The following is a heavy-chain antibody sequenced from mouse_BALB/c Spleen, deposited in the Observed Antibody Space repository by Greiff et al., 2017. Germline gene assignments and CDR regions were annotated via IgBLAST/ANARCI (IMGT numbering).Heavy chain of an antibody. CDR3: ARGYDSYAMDY. Sequence: EVKVEESGGGLVQPGGSRKLSCAASGFTFSSFGMHWVRQAPEKGLEWVAYISSGSSTIYYADTVKGRFTISRDNPKNTLFLQMTSLRSEDTAMYYCARGYDSYAMDYWGQGTSVTVSS. CDR2: ISSGSSTI. V-gene: IGHV5-17*02. CDR1: GFTFSSFG. J-gene: IGHJ4*01.